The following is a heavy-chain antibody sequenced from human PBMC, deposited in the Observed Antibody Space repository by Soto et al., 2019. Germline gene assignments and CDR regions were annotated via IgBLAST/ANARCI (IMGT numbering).Heavy chain of an antibody. D-gene: IGHD2-21*01. CDR2: IFYSGGT. V-gene: IGHV4-39*01. J-gene: IGHJ6*03. CDR1: GGSISSSSYY. Sequence: QVQLQESGPGLVKPSETLSLTCTVSGGSISSSSYYWGWIRQPPGKGLEWIGSIFYSGGTYYNPSLQIRVTISVVTATHQCRLKLRSVTAADTAVYYCARIVRGIVITYYYKDVWGKGTTVTVSS. CDR3: ARIVRGIVITYYYKDV.